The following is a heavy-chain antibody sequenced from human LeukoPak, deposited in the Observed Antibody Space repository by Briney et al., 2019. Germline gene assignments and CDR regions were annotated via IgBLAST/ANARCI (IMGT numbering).Heavy chain of an antibody. CDR1: GFTFSDYY. Sequence: GGSLRLSCAASGFTFSDYYMSWIRQAPGKGLEWVSYVSSSGSTIYYADSVKGRFTISRDNAKNSLYLQMNSLRAEDTAVYYCAKGIAVAGIYYFDYWGQGTLVTVSS. CDR3: AKGIAVAGIYYFDY. V-gene: IGHV3-11*04. J-gene: IGHJ4*02. D-gene: IGHD6-19*01. CDR2: VSSSGSTI.